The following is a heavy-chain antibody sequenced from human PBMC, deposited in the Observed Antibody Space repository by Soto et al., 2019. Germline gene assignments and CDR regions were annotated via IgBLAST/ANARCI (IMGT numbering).Heavy chain of an antibody. Sequence: PGGSLRLSCAASGFSVSSNYMTWGRQAPGKGLEWVSISYSDGRTNYAYSVKGRFTISRDNSKNTVYLQMTSLSADDTAVYYCAREISAGFGEPWLDPWGQGTLVTVSS. J-gene: IGHJ5*02. D-gene: IGHD3-10*01. CDR1: GFSVSSNY. CDR3: AREISAGFGEPWLDP. V-gene: IGHV3-53*01. CDR2: SYSDGRT.